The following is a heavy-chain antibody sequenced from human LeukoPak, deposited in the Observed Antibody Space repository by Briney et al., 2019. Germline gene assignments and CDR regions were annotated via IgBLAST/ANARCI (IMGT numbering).Heavy chain of an antibody. D-gene: IGHD4-17*01. CDR1: GFTFSSYA. CDR3: WTTVTSPY. V-gene: IGHV3-30-3*01. Sequence: GRSLRLSCAASGFTFSSYAMHWVRQAPGKGLEWVAVISYDGGNKYYADSVKGRFTISRDNSKNTLYLQMNSLRAEDTAVYYGWTTVTSPYWGQGTLVTVSS. CDR2: ISYDGGNK. J-gene: IGHJ4*02.